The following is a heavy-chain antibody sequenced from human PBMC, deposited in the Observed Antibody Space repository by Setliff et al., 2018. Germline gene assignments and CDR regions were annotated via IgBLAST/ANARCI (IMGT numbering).Heavy chain of an antibody. Sequence: PSETLSLTCTVSGGSISSSSYYWGWIRQPPGKGLEWIGSIYYSGSTYYNPSLKSRVTMSVDTSKSQFSLKLTSVTAADTAVYYCARAPRYFDSTGSYFDFWGQGTLVTVSS. CDR2: IYYSGST. D-gene: IGHD3-22*01. CDR3: ARAPRYFDSTGSYFDF. V-gene: IGHV4-39*07. J-gene: IGHJ4*02. CDR1: GGSISSSSYY.